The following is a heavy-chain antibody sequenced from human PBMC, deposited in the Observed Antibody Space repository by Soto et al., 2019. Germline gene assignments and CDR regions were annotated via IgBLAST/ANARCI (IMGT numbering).Heavy chain of an antibody. CDR1: GNSISRVNW. Sequence: SETLSLTYGVSGNSISRVNWWSWVRQSPGKGREWIGEIYHTGTTNYYPSLKRRLTLSVHKSKNQVFLNLISVSAADTAVYYCATLSGYFTIAPCDPWGKGILDTV. D-gene: IGHD2-8*01. CDR2: IYHTGTT. CDR3: ATLSGYFTIAPCDP. V-gene: IGHV4-4*02. J-gene: IGHJ5*02.